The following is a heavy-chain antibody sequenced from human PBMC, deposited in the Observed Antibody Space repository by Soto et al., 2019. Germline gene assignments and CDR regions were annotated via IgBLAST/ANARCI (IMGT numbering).Heavy chain of an antibody. J-gene: IGHJ4*02. D-gene: IGHD3-9*01. Sequence: SETLSLTCTVSGGSISSYYWSWIRQPPGKGLEWIGYIYYSGSTNYNPSLKSRVTISVDTSKNQFSLKLSSVTAADTAVYYCARGGYDILTGYFDYWGQGTLVTVPQ. CDR1: GGSISSYY. CDR3: ARGGYDILTGYFDY. CDR2: IYYSGST. V-gene: IGHV4-59*01.